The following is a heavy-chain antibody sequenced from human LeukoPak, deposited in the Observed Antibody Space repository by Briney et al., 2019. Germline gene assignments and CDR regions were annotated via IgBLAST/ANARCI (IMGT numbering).Heavy chain of an antibody. V-gene: IGHV3-30*18. CDR3: AKDAESAELWFDP. J-gene: IGHJ5*02. CDR1: GFTFSSYG. D-gene: IGHD1-26*01. Sequence: GGFLRLSCAASGFTFSSYGMHWVRQAPGKGLEWVAVISYDGSNKYYADSVKGRFTISRDNSKNTLYLQMNSLRAEDTAVYYCAKDAESAELWFDPWGQETLVTVSS. CDR2: ISYDGSNK.